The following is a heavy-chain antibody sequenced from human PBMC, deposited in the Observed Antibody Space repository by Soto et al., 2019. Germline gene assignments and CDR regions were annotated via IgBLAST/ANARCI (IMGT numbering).Heavy chain of an antibody. D-gene: IGHD1-1*01. Sequence: QVQLVQSGAEVKKPGASVKVSCKASGYTFTSYDINWVRQATGQGLEWMGWMNPNSGNTGYAQKFQGRVTMTRNTSKSKAYMERSSLRSEDTGVYFWARAERPLPIDYHYYGLDRWGQGTTVTVSS. V-gene: IGHV1-8*01. J-gene: IGHJ6*02. CDR1: GYTFTSYD. CDR3: ARAERPLPIDYHYYGLDR. CDR2: MNPNSGNT.